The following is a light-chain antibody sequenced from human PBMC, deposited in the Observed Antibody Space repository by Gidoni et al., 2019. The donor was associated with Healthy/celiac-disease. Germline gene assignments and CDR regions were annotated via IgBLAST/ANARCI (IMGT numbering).Light chain of an antibody. V-gene: IGKV3-11*01. J-gene: IGKJ5*01. Sequence: ASQSVSSYLAWYQQKPGQAPRLLIYDASNRATGIPARFSGSGSGTDFTLTISSLEPEDFAVYYCQQRSNWPPITFGQGTRLEIK. CDR3: QQRSNWPPIT. CDR2: DAS. CDR1: QSVSSY.